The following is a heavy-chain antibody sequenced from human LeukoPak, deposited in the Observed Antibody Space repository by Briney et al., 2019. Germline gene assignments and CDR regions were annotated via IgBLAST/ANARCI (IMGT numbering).Heavy chain of an antibody. D-gene: IGHD1-26*01. CDR1: GFTFSDYY. V-gene: IGHV3-11*04. CDR3: ARVRGSYSVDY. CDR2: ISNTGSTT. J-gene: IGHJ4*02. Sequence: GGSLRLSRAASGFTFSDYYMSWIRQAPGKGLEWVSYISNTGSTTQYADSVKGRFTISRDNAKNSLHLQMNSLRAEDTAVYYCARVRGSYSVDYWGQGTLVTVSS.